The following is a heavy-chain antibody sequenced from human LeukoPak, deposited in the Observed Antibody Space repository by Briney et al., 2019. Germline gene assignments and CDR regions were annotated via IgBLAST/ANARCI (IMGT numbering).Heavy chain of an antibody. CDR1: VFTFSGYT. D-gene: IGHD1-26*01. Sequence: GGSLRLSSAASVFTFSGYTMSWAREAPGKGLEPLPTIYGKGGDTKCIDSVKGRFAISRDNSTSTLYLQMNSLRVEDTAVYYCAKDSAAVGGHDFDYWCQGALVTVSS. CDR3: AKDSAAVGGHDFDY. J-gene: IGHJ4*02. CDR2: IYGKGGDT. V-gene: IGHV3-23*05.